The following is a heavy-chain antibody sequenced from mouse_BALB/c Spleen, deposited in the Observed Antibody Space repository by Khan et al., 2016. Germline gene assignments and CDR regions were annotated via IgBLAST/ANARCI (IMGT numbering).Heavy chain of an antibody. J-gene: IGHJ4*01. Sequence: EVELVESGGGLVQPGGSRKLSCAASGFTFSDYGMAWVRQAPGKGPEWVAFISNLAYSIYYADTVTGRFTISRENAKKTLYLAMRSLRSEDTAMYYCARDYDYAMDYWGQGTSVTVSS. CDR2: ISNLAYSI. D-gene: IGHD2-12*01. CDR1: GFTFSDYG. CDR3: ARDYDYAMDY. V-gene: IGHV5-15*02.